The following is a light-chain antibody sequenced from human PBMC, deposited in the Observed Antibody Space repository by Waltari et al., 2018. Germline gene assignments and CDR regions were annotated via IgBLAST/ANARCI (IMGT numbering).Light chain of an antibody. V-gene: IGLV2-14*03. CDR1: SSDVGDYNY. J-gene: IGLJ2*01. CDR2: DVS. CDR3: SSYIDSSTLEL. Sequence: QSALTQPASVSGSPGQSITISCTGTSSDVGDYNYVSWYQQHPGKAPKPMIYDVSNRPSGVSNRFSGSKSGNTASLTISGLQAEDEADYYCSSYIDSSTLELFGGGTSLTVL.